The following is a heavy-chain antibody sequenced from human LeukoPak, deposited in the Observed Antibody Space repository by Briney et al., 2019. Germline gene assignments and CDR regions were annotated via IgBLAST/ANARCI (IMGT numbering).Heavy chain of an antibody. CDR2: IYYSGST. CDR1: GGSISSSSHY. D-gene: IGHD2-2*01. V-gene: IGHV4-39*01. J-gene: IGHJ3*02. Sequence: KPSETLSLTCTVSGGSISSSSHYWGWIRQPPGKGLEWIGSIYYSGSTYYNPSLKSRVTISVDTSRNQFSLKLSSVTAADTAVYYCASPPPGQVVPAAASYIDAFDIWGQGTMVTVSS. CDR3: ASPPPGQVVPAAASYIDAFDI.